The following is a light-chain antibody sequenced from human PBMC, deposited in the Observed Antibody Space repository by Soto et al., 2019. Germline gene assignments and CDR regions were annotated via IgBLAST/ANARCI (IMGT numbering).Light chain of an antibody. CDR2: GTS. Sequence: AIQMTQSPSSLSASVGDRVIITCRASQAIRTELGWYQQRPGKAPKLLIYGTSNLQSGVPSRFSGSGSGTDFTLTIYGLQPEDFATYCCRQDYSCPRTYGQGTKVDIK. CDR3: RQDYSCPRT. V-gene: IGKV1-6*01. CDR1: QAIRTE. J-gene: IGKJ1*01.